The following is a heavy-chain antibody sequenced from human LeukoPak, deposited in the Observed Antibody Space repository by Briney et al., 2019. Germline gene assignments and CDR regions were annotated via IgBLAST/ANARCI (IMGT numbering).Heavy chain of an antibody. J-gene: IGHJ4*02. CDR2: VYSDSRT. CDR1: GITVSSNY. CDR3: ARSNCNSCYLGVWYYFDY. V-gene: IGHV3-66*01. Sequence: PGGSLRLSCAASGITVSSNYMSWVRQAPGKGLEWVSVVYSDSRTYYADSVKGRFTISRDNSKNTLYLEMNSLRAEDTAVYYCARSNCNSCYLGVWYYFDYWGQGALVTVSS. D-gene: IGHD1/OR15-1a*01.